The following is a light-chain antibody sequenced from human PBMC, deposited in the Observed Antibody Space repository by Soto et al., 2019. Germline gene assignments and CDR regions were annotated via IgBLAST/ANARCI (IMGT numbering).Light chain of an antibody. V-gene: IGKV1-39*01. J-gene: IGKJ4*01. CDR2: DAS. Sequence: DIPMTQSPSSLSATIEDRVTITCQASQDISNYLNWYQQKPGKAPKLLIYDASNLETGVPSRFSGSGSGTEFTLTISSLQPDDFATYYCQLSYSTPLTFGGGAKVDI. CDR3: QLSYSTPLT. CDR1: QDISNY.